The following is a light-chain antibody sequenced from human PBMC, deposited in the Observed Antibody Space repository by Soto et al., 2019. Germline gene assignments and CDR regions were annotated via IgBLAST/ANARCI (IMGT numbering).Light chain of an antibody. J-gene: IGLJ3*02. CDR1: INDVGGYNY. Sequence: QSALTQPPSASGSPGQSVTISCTGTINDVGGYNYVSWYQQLPGKAPKLMIYEVSKRPSGVPDRFSGSKSGNTASLTVSGLPGEDEADYYCSSYAGSNNLGVFGGGTKLTVL. CDR3: SSYAGSNNLGV. V-gene: IGLV2-8*01. CDR2: EVS.